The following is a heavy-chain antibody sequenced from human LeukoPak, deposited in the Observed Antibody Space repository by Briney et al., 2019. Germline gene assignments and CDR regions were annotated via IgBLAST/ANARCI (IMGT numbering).Heavy chain of an antibody. Sequence: PSETLSLTCTVSGGSISSYYWSWIRQPPGKGLEWIGYIYYSGSTNYKPSLKSRVTISVDTSKNQFSLKLNSVTAADTAVYYCARVTTDDYWGQGTLVTVSS. CDR2: IYYSGST. CDR3: ARVTTDDY. J-gene: IGHJ4*02. CDR1: GGSISSYY. V-gene: IGHV4-59*01. D-gene: IGHD4-11*01.